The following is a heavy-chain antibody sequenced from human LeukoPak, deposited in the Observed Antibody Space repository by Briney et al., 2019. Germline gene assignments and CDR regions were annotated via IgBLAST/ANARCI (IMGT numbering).Heavy chain of an antibody. V-gene: IGHV3-21*01. CDR2: ISSSSSYI. D-gene: IGHD4-17*01. CDR3: ARGSRGTVTTPYY. CDR1: GFTFSSYS. Sequence: PGGSLRLSCGASGFTFSSYSMNWVRQAPGKGLEWVSSISSSSSYIYYADSVKGRFTISRDNAKNSLYLQMNSLRAEDTAVYYCARGSRGTVTTPYYWGQGTLVTVSS. J-gene: IGHJ4*02.